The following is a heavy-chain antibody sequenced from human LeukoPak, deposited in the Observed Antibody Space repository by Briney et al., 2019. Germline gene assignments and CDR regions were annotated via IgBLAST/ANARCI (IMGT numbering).Heavy chain of an antibody. CDR2: IYSSGST. D-gene: IGHD5-18*01. V-gene: IGHV4-61*02. CDR3: ARDDGYSYGYAYYYYYMDV. CDR1: GGSISSGSYY. Sequence: SQTLSLTCTVSGGSISSGSYYWSWIRQPAGKGLEWIGRIYSSGSTNYNPSLKSRVTISVDTSKNQFSLKLSSVTAADTAVYYCARDDGYSYGYAYYYYYMDVWGKGTTVTVSS. J-gene: IGHJ6*03.